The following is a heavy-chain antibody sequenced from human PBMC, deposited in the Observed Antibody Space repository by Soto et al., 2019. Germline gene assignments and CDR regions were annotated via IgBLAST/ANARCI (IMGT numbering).Heavy chain of an antibody. CDR2: ISGSGGST. CDR1: GFTFSSYA. V-gene: IGHV3-23*01. D-gene: IGHD3-3*01. CDR3: AKDRLTIFGVVTRYFDY. J-gene: IGHJ4*02. Sequence: GSLRLSCAASGFTFSSYAMSWVRQAPGKGLEWVSAISGSGGSTYYADSVKGRLTISRDNSKNTLYLQMNSLRAEDTAVYYCAKDRLTIFGVVTRYFDYWGQGTLVTVSS.